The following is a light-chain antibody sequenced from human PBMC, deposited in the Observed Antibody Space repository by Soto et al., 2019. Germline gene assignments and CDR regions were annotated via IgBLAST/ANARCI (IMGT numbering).Light chain of an antibody. J-gene: IGKJ5*01. CDR2: LGS. Sequence: DIVMTQSPLSLPVTPGEPASISCRSSQSLLHLNGNNYLDWYLQKPGQSPQLLIYLGSNRASGVPDRFSGSGSSTDFTLKISRVEAEDVGIYYCMQALQNPVTFGQGTRLEMK. V-gene: IGKV2-28*01. CDR3: MQALQNPVT. CDR1: QSLLHLNGNNY.